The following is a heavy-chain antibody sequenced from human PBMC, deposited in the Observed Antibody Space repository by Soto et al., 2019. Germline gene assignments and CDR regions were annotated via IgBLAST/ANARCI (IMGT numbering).Heavy chain of an antibody. Sequence: ASVKVSCKASGYTFTSYGISWVRQAPGQGLEWMGWISAYNGNTNYAQKLQGRVTMTTDTSTSTAYMELRSLRSDDTAVYYCARPGDCSSTSCSEYYYYCGMDVWAQGNTVTVSS. CDR1: GYTFTSYG. D-gene: IGHD2-2*01. J-gene: IGHJ6*02. CDR3: ARPGDCSSTSCSEYYYYCGMDV. CDR2: ISAYNGNT. V-gene: IGHV1-18*01.